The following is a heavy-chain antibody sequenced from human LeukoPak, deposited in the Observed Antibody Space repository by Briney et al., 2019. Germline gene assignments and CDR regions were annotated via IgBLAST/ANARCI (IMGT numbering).Heavy chain of an antibody. CDR2: ISSSSSYI. J-gene: IGHJ4*02. V-gene: IGHV3-21*01. CDR3: ARDFPVSGDSSGYYPDY. Sequence: PGGSLRLSCAASGFTFSSYSMNWVRQAPGKGLEWVSSISSSSSYIYYADSVKGRFTISRDNAKNSLYLQMNSLRAEDTAVYYCARDFPVSGDSSGYYPDYWGQGTLVTVSS. CDR1: GFTFSSYS. D-gene: IGHD3-22*01.